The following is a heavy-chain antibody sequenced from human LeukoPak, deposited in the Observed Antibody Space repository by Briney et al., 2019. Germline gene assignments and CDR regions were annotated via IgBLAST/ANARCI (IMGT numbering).Heavy chain of an antibody. J-gene: IGHJ4*02. CDR3: ARDSALAQAVMSDC. Sequence: SETLSLTCTVSGGSISSSSYYWGWIRQPPGKGLDGTGMTDHSGTTYNNSSLKRRITISEEPSKHKFSLMLSSVTAADTAVYYRARDSALAQAVMSDCWGQGTLATVSS. CDR1: GGSISSSSYY. D-gene: IGHD6-19*01. V-gene: IGHV4-39*07. CDR2: TDHSGTT.